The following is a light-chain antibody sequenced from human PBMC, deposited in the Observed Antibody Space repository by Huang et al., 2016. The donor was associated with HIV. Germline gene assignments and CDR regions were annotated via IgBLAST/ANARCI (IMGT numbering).Light chain of an antibody. CDR2: DAS. V-gene: IGKV3-20*01. CDR3: HHYGATQWA. Sequence: ELVLTQSPGTLSSSPGGAAVLSCRASQSLDKGFLAWYRQKPGHAPELLIFDASKRPSDIPDRFVGRGSGTDFSLTINGLDPEDFAFYFCHHYGATQWAFGRGTRVEMK. CDR1: QSLDKGF. J-gene: IGKJ1*01.